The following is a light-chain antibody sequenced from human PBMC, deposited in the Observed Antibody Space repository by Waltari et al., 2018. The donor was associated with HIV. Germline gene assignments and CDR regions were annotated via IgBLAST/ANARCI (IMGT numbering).Light chain of an antibody. CDR3: QHYGNLPFT. CDR1: QDITKY. CDR2: DAS. J-gene: IGKJ4*01. Sequence: DIHLTQSPPSLSASVGDKVIITCQASQDITKYLNWYHQEPGKAPKLLIYDASNLETGVPSRFSGSGSGTDFTFTISSLQPEDIGTFYCQHYGNLPFTFGGGTKVEIK. V-gene: IGKV1-33*01.